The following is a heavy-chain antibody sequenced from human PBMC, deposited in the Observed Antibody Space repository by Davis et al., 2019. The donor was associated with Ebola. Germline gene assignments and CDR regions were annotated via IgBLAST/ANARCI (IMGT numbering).Heavy chain of an antibody. D-gene: IGHD1-1*01. CDR1: GYTFTNYG. CDR2: IHPHNGNT. J-gene: IGHJ4*02. V-gene: IGHV1-18*04. CDR3: ASAQFPTTSDH. Sequence: AASVKVSCKASGYTFTNYGITWVRQAPGQGLEWMGWIHPHNGNTNYAQNVQGRVIMTTDTATTTAYMEVGGLRSDDTAVYYCASAQFPTTSDHWGQGTLVTVSS.